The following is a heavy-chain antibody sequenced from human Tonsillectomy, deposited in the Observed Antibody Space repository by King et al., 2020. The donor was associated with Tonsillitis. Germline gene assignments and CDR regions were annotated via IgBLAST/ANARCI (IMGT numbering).Heavy chain of an antibody. CDR2: ISYDGSNK. D-gene: IGHD5-24*01. J-gene: IGHJ4*02. CDR3: ARTGMATITGGDY. CDR1: GFTFSSYA. V-gene: IGHV3-30-3*01. Sequence: VQLVESGGGVVQPGRSLRLSCAASGFTFSSYAMHWVRQAPGKGLEWVAVISYDGSNKYYADSMKGRFTISRDNSKNTLYLQMNSLRAEDTAVYYCARTGMATITGGDYWGQGTLVTVSS.